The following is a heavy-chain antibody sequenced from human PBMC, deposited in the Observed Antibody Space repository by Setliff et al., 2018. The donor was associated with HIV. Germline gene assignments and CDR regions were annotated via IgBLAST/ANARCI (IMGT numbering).Heavy chain of an antibody. D-gene: IGHD3-10*01. Sequence: SETLSLTCTVSGGSITRTPYYWGWNRQPPGKGLEWIGSIHHSGTAYDNLSLKSRVTISVDPSKNQILLRLSSVTAADTAVYYCARLSGGMVPNYWGQGTLVTVSS. V-gene: IGHV4-39*01. CDR3: ARLSGGMVPNY. CDR2: IHHSGTA. J-gene: IGHJ4*02. CDR1: GGSITRTPYY.